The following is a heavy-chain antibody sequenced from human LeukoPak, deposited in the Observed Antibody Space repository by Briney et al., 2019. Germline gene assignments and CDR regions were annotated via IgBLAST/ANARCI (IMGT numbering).Heavy chain of an antibody. Sequence: GGSLRLSCAASGFTVSSNYMSWVRQAPGKGLEWVSVIYSGGSTYYADSVKGRFTISRDNSKNTLYLQMNSLRAEDTAVYYCAREDILTGFDYWGQGALVTDPS. CDR1: GFTVSSNY. J-gene: IGHJ4*02. CDR2: IYSGGST. V-gene: IGHV3-53*01. D-gene: IGHD3-9*01. CDR3: AREDILTGFDY.